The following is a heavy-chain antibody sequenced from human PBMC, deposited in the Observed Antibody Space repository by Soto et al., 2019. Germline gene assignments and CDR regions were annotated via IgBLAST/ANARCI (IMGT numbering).Heavy chain of an antibody. V-gene: IGHV1-8*01. J-gene: IGHJ4*02. CDR3: ARVPSGDYDFWSGYYLSLDY. Sequence: ASVKVSCKASGYTFTSYDINWVRQATGQGLEWMGWMNPNSGNTGYAQKFQGRVTMTRNTSISTAYMELSSLRSEDTAVYYCARVPSGDYDFWSGYYLSLDYWGQGTLVTVSS. CDR2: MNPNSGNT. CDR1: GYTFTSYD. D-gene: IGHD3-3*01.